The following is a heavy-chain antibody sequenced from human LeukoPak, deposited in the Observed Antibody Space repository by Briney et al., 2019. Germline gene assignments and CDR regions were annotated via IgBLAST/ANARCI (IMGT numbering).Heavy chain of an antibody. J-gene: IGHJ5*02. V-gene: IGHV1-69*04. Sequence: ASVNVSCKASGGTLSSYAISWVRQAPGQGLEWMGRIIPILGIANYAQKFQGRVTITADKSTSTAYMELSSLRSEDTAVYYCAIYYYDSSGYYYSWFDPWGQGTLVTVSS. D-gene: IGHD3-22*01. CDR1: GGTLSSYA. CDR2: IIPILGIA. CDR3: AIYYYDSSGYYYSWFDP.